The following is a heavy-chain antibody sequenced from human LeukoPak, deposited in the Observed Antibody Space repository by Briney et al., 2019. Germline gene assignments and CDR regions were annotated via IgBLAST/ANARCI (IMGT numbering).Heavy chain of an antibody. CDR3: ASGAPRDRYCSSTSCPAP. J-gene: IGHJ5*02. CDR1: GFTFSSYS. CDR2: ISSSSSTL. V-gene: IGHV3-48*01. D-gene: IGHD2-2*01. Sequence: PGGSLRLSCAASGFTFSSYSMNWVRQAPGKGLEWVSYISSSSSTLYYADSVKGRFTISRDNAKNLLYLQMNSLRAEDTAVYYCASGAPRDRYCSSTSCPAPWGQGTLVTVSS.